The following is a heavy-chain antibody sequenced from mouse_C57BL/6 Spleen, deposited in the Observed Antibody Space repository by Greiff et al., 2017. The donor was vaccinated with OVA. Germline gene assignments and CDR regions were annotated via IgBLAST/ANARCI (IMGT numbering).Heavy chain of an antibody. CDR1: GYSITSGYY. CDR3: ARGPYYSNYIDY. Sequence: ESGPGLVKPSQSLSLTCSVTGYSITSGYYWNWIRQFPGNKLEWMGYISYDGSNNYNPSLKNRISITRDTSKNQFFLKLNSVTTEDTATYYCARGPYYSNYIDYWGQGTTLTVSS. D-gene: IGHD2-5*01. V-gene: IGHV3-6*01. CDR2: ISYDGSN. J-gene: IGHJ2*01.